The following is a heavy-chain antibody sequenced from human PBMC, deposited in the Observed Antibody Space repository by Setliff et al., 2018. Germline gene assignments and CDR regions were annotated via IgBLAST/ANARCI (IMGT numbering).Heavy chain of an antibody. CDR1: GYRFSSYW. D-gene: IGHD2-15*01. V-gene: IGHV5-51*01. Sequence: GESLKISCKASGYRFSSYWIGWVRQMPGKGLEWMGLIYPGDSDTRYSPSFQGQVTISADKSISTAYLQWNSLKASDTAMYYCARVVGADGIGIDYWGQGTVVTVS. J-gene: IGHJ4*02. CDR3: ARVVGADGIGIDY. CDR2: IYPGDSDT.